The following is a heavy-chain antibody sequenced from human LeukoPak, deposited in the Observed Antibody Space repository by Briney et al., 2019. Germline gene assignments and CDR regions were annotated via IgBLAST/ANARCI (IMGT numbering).Heavy chain of an antibody. Sequence: GGSLRLSCAASGFTFSSYTMHWVRQAPGKGLEWVAFISHEGGNKFSADSVKGRFSISRDNSKNTLYLQMNSLKAEDTAVYYCAKGPRTVRFGGRHKGIFDYWGQGTLVTVSS. CDR1: GFTFSSYT. V-gene: IGHV3-30*04. J-gene: IGHJ4*02. CDR3: AKGPRTVRFGGRHKGIFDY. D-gene: IGHD3-10*01. CDR2: ISHEGGNK.